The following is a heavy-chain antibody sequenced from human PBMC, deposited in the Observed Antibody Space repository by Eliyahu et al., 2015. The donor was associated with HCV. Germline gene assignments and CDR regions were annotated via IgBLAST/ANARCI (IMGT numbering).Heavy chain of an antibody. J-gene: IGHJ4*02. CDR3: TRGQPNYSSFDY. CDR2: INSDGSSX. V-gene: IGHV3-74*01. D-gene: IGHD6-19*01. CDR1: GFTFTSYW. Sequence: EVQLVESGGGLVQPGGSLRLPCXASGFTFTSYWMHWVRQAPGKGLVWVSRINSDGSSXTYADSVKGRFTISRDNAKNTLYLQMNSLRAEDTAVYYCTRGQPNYSSFDYWGQGTLVTVSS.